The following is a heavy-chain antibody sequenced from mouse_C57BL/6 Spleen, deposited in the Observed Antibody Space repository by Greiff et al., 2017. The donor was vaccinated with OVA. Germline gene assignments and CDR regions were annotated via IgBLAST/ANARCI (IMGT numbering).Heavy chain of an antibody. J-gene: IGHJ2*01. D-gene: IGHD2-4*01. CDR2: INPSTGGT. Sequence: VQLQQSGPELVKPGASVKISCKASGYSFTGYYMNWVKQSPEKSLEWIGEINPSTGGTTYNQKFKAKATLTVDKSSSTAYMQLKSLTSEDSAVYYCARHYDYGGYYFDYWGQGTTLTVSS. CDR3: ARHYDYGGYYFDY. CDR1: GYSFTGYY. V-gene: IGHV1-42*01.